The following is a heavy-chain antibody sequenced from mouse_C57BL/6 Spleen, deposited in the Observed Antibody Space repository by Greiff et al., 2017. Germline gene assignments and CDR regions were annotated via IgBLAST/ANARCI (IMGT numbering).Heavy chain of an antibody. CDR2: IYPGDGDT. D-gene: IGHD2-10*01. J-gene: IGHJ2*01. CDR3: APYYGNFYYFDY. Sequence: QVQLQQSGPELVMPGASVKISCKASGYAFSSSWMNWVKQRPGNGLEWIGRIYPGDGDTHYNQKFKGKATLTEYKSSSTAYMQLSSLTSEDAAVYFCAPYYGNFYYFDYWGQGTTLTVSS. CDR1: GYAFSSSW. V-gene: IGHV1-82*01.